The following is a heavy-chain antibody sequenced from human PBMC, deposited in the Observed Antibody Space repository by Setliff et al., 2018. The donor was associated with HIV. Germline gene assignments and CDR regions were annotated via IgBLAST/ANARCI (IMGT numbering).Heavy chain of an antibody. V-gene: IGHV4-61*09. J-gene: IGHJ4*02. CDR3: AAPRGMSTILVY. CDR1: GGSINSGSIY. Sequence: SETLSLTCAVSGGSINSGSIYWSWVRRPAGGGLEWIGHMHANGLTTYNPSLRSRAAISMETSKNQFSLRLTSVTAADTATYYCAAPRGMSTILVYWGQGSLVTVSS. D-gene: IGHD3-9*01. CDR2: MHANGLT.